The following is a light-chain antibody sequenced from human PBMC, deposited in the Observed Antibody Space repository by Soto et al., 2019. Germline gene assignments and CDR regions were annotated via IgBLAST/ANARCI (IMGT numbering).Light chain of an antibody. V-gene: IGKV1-39*01. CDR1: QSISSY. CDR2: AAS. J-gene: IGKJ2*01. CDR3: QQSYSTLLYT. Sequence: DIQMTQSPSSLSASVGDRVTITCRASQSISSYLNWYQQKPGKAPKLLIYAASSLQSGVPSRFSGSGSGTDFPLTITSLQPEDFATYYCQQSYSTLLYTFGLGTKLEIK.